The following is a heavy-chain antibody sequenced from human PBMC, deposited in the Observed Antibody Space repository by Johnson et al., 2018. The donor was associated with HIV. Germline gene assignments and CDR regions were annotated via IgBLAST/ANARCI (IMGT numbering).Heavy chain of an antibody. CDR1: GFTFSSYG. Sequence: QVQLVESGGGVVQPGGSLRLSCAASGFTFSSYGMHWVRQAQGQGLAWVAFIRYDGRNKSYADSVKGRFTISCDNSKNTLYLQMNSLRAEDTAVYYCAKDWSRTVGATLGPGAFDIWGQGTMVTVSS. V-gene: IGHV3-30*02. CDR3: AKDWSRTVGATLGPGAFDI. CDR2: IRYDGRNK. D-gene: IGHD1-26*01. J-gene: IGHJ3*02.